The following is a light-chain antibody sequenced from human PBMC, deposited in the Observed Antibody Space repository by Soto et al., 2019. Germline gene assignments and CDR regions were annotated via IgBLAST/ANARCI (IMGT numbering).Light chain of an antibody. CDR1: QSVRSSY. CDR3: QQYGTLWT. CDR2: GAS. Sequence: EIVFTQSPGTLSLSPGERATLSCRASQSVRSSYLAWPQQNPGQAPRLLIYGASSSATGTPDRLSGSGSGTDFTLTISRLEPEDSAVYYYQQYGTLWTFRQGTKVDIK. V-gene: IGKV3-20*01. J-gene: IGKJ1*01.